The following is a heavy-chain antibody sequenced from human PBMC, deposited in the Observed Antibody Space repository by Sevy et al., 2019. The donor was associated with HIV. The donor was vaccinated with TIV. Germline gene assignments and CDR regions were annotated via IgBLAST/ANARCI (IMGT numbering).Heavy chain of an antibody. CDR2: IIPIFGTA. CDR3: ARVAYKYSSGYYWFDP. V-gene: IGHV1-69*06. J-gene: IGHJ5*02. D-gene: IGHD3-22*01. CDR1: GGTFSSYA. Sequence: ASVKVSCKASGGTFSSYAISWVRQAPGQGLEWMGGIIPIFGTANYAQKFQGRVTITADKSTSTAYMELSSLRSEDTAVYYCARVAYKYSSGYYWFDPWGQGTLVTVSS.